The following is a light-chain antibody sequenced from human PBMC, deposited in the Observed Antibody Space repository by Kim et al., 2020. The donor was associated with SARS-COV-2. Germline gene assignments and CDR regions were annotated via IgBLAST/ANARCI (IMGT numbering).Light chain of an antibody. CDR1: QSVSTN. CDR3: QQYTNWPRT. CDR2: GAS. J-gene: IGKJ1*01. V-gene: IGKV3-15*01. Sequence: VSPGERATLSCRASQSVSTNLVWYQHKPGQAPRLLSYGASTRATGIPARFSGSGSGTEFTLTISSLQSEDFAVYYCQQYTNWPRTFGQGTKVDIK.